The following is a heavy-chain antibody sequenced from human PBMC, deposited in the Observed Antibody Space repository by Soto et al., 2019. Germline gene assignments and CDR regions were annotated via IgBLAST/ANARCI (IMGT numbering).Heavy chain of an antibody. D-gene: IGHD6-19*01. Sequence: QVQLVQSGAEVKKPGASVKVSCKASGYTFTDYYVHWVRQAPGQGLEWMGWINTNSGVTNFAQKFQGWVTLTRDTSVNTAYMELNRLKSDDTAVFFCARGVSCWSPFDFWGQGTLVTVSS. V-gene: IGHV1-2*04. CDR2: INTNSGVT. J-gene: IGHJ4*02. CDR1: GYTFTDYY. CDR3: ARGVSCWSPFDF.